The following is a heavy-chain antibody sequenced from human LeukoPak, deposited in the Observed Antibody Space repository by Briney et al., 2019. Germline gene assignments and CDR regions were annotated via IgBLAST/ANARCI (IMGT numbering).Heavy chain of an antibody. CDR1: GGSISSGDYY. D-gene: IGHD3-22*01. Sequence: PSGTLSLTCTVSGGSISSGDYYWSWIRQPPGKGLEWIGYIYYSGSTYYNPSLKSRVTISVDTSKNQFSLKLSSVTAADTAVYYCARGFYDSSGYYGYDYWGQGTLVTVSS. CDR3: ARGFYDSSGYYGYDY. CDR2: IYYSGST. V-gene: IGHV4-30-4*01. J-gene: IGHJ4*02.